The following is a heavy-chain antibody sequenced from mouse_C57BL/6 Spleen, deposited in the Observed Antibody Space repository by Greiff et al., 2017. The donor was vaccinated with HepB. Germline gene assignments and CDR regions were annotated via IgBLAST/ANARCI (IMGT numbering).Heavy chain of an antibody. CDR2: IDPSDSYT. J-gene: IGHJ4*01. CDR3: ARTRGAMDY. CDR1: GYTFTSYW. Sequence: QVQLQQPGAELVMPGASVKLSCKASGYTFTSYWMHWVKQRPGQGLEWIGEIDPSDSYTNYNQKFKGKSTWTVDKSSSTAYMQLSSLTSEDSAVYYCARTRGAMDYWGQGTSVTVSS. V-gene: IGHV1-69*01.